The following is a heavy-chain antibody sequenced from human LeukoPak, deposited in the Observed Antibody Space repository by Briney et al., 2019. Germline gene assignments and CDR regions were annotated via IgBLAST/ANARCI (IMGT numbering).Heavy chain of an antibody. D-gene: IGHD2-2*01. CDR1: GGTFSSYA. Sequence: SVKVSCKASGGTFSSYAISWVRQAPGQGLEWMGWIIPIFGTANYAQKFQGRVTITADESTSTAYMELSSLRSEDTAVYYCARGCSSTSCLQDNWFDPWGQGTLVTVSS. CDR3: ARGCSSTSCLQDNWFDP. J-gene: IGHJ5*02. CDR2: IIPIFGTA. V-gene: IGHV1-69*01.